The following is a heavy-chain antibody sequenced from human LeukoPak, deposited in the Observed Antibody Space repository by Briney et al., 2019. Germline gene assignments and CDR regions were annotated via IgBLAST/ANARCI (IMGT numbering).Heavy chain of an antibody. D-gene: IGHD3-10*01. CDR2: INPNSGGT. Sequence: ASVKVSCKASGYTFTGYYMHWVRQAPGQGLEWMGWINPNSGGTNYAQKFQGRVTMTRDTSISTAYMELSRLRSDDTAVYYCARVAFGEASYYFDYWGQGTLVTVSS. V-gene: IGHV1-2*02. CDR1: GYTFTGYY. J-gene: IGHJ4*02. CDR3: ARVAFGEASYYFDY.